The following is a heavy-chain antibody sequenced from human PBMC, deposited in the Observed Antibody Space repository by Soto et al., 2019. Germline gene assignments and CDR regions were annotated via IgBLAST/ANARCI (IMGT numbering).Heavy chain of an antibody. D-gene: IGHD5-18*01. CDR1: GYRFASYW. V-gene: IGHV5-51*01. CDR2: IYPGDSDT. J-gene: IGHJ4*02. Sequence: GESLKISFKGSGYRFASYWIGWVRQMPGKGLEWMGIIYPGDSDTRYSPPFQGQVTIPADSSISTAYLQWSSLKASESAMYFCARQVEDGYSFGYNSWGQGTQVTVSS. CDR3: ARQVEDGYSFGYNS.